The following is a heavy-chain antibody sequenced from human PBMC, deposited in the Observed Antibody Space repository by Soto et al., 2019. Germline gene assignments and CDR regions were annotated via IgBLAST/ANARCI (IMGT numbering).Heavy chain of an antibody. Sequence: PGGSLRPSCVASGFIVSSNQMSWVRQAPGKGLEWVSVIYSGHTTYYADSVEGRFTISRDDSKNTLYLQMNSLRVEDTTVYYCVRGPSDHKLRLVEWPYGDYWGQGALVTVSS. CDR1: GFIVSSNQ. J-gene: IGHJ4*02. CDR3: VRGPSDHKLRLVEWPYGDY. V-gene: IGHV3-53*01. D-gene: IGHD3-3*01. CDR2: IYSGHTT.